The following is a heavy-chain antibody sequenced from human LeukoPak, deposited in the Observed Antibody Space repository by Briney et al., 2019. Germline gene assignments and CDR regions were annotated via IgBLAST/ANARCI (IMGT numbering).Heavy chain of an antibody. Sequence: GGTLRLSCAASGFTFSSYAMSWVRQAPGKGLEWVSAISGSGGSTYYADSVKGRSTISRDNSKNTLYLQMNSLRAEDTAVYYCAKEGAVAGLIGDYWGQGTLVTVSS. CDR3: AKEGAVAGLIGDY. V-gene: IGHV3-23*01. D-gene: IGHD6-19*01. J-gene: IGHJ4*02. CDR1: GFTFSSYA. CDR2: ISGSGGST.